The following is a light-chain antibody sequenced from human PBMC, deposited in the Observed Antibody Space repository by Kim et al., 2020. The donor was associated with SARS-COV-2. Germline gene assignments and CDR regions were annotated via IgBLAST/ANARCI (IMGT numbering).Light chain of an antibody. Sequence: GGSVTISCNEASSDVGGNNYVSGYKQDPGKAPILIIHSVTNRPSGVYIRFSGSKSSNTASLTISGLQAEDEADYYCSSYASTSTLVFGAGTKVTVL. J-gene: IGLJ1*01. V-gene: IGLV2-14*04. CDR3: SSYASTSTLV. CDR1: SSDVGGNNY. CDR2: SVT.